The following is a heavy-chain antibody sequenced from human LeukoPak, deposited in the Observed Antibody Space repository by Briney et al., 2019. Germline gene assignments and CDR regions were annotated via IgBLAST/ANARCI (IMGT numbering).Heavy chain of an antibody. CDR3: ARCGGSSWYREDYFDY. D-gene: IGHD6-13*01. J-gene: IGHJ4*02. CDR2: ISGSGGST. CDR1: GFTFSSYG. V-gene: IGHV3-23*01. Sequence: GGSLRLSCAASGFTFSSYGMSWVRQAPGKGLEWVSAISGSGGSTYYADSVKGRFTISRDNSKNTLYLQMNSLRAEDTAVYYCARCGGSSWYREDYFDYWGQGTLVTVSS.